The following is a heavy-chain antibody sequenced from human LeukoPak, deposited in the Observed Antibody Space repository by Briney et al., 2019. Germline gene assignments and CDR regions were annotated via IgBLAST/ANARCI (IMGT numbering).Heavy chain of an antibody. J-gene: IGHJ5*02. CDR1: GGTFSSYA. CDR2: IIPIFGTG. D-gene: IGHD1-7*01. CDR3: ARAALTGTTYNWFDP. Sequence: ASVKVSCKASGGTFSSYAISWVRQAPGQGLEWMGGIIPIFGTGNYAQKFQGRVTITADESTSTAYMELSSLRSEDTAVYYCARAALTGTTYNWFDPWGQGTLVTVSS. V-gene: IGHV1-69*01.